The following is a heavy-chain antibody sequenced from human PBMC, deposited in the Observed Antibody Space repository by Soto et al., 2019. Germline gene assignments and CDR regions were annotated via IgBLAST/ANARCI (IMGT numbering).Heavy chain of an antibody. J-gene: IGHJ3*01. CDR3: ARRPDGFDV. Sequence: SETLSLTCEVYGGPLSGYCWSWIRQTPGKGLEWIGQINHGGGTNYNLSLKSRVSISIDTSKNQFSLTLNSVNAADTAVYYCARRPDGFDVWGQGTLVTVSS. CDR1: GGPLSGYC. CDR2: INHGGGT. D-gene: IGHD6-6*01. V-gene: IGHV4-34*01.